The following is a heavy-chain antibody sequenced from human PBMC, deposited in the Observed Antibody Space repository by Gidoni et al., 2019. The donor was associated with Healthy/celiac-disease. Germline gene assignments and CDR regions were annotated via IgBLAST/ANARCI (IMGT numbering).Heavy chain of an antibody. J-gene: IGHJ5*02. V-gene: IGHV1-8*01. CDR1: GYTFTSYD. CDR2: MNPNSGNT. D-gene: IGHD1-26*01. CDR3: ARGPLTLGATWIGWFDP. Sequence: QVQLVQSGAEVKKPGASVKVSCKASGYTFTSYDINWVRQATGQGLEWMGWMNPNSGNTGYAQKFQGRVTMTRNTSISTAYMELSSLRSEDTAVYYCARGPLTLGATWIGWFDPWGQGTLVTVSS.